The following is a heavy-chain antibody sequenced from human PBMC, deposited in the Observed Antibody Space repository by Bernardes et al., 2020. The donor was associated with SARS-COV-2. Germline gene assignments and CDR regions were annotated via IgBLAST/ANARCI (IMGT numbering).Heavy chain of an antibody. J-gene: IGHJ4*02. CDR1: EFTVSSNY. CDR2: LYSGGRT. CDR3: AKHWNTVDH. V-gene: IGHV3-66*04. Sequence: SLRLSCAPCEFTVSSNYMGWVRQAPGKGLEWVSILYSGGRTYYADSVEGRFSVSRDKSRNNLYLQMTSLRAEDTAMYYCAKHWNTVDHWGQGTQVTVSS. D-gene: IGHD1-1*01.